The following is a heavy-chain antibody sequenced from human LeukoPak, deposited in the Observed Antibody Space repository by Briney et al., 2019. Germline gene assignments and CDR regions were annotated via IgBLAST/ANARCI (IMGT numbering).Heavy chain of an antibody. CDR3: AKDSNWNFGYMDV. CDR1: GFTFSIYD. J-gene: IGHJ6*03. V-gene: IGHV3-48*01. Sequence: GGSLRLSCAASGFTFSIYDMNWVRQAPGKGLEWVSYISSSGSTIYYADSVKGRFSISRDNSKNTLYLQMNSLRAEDTAVYYCAKDSNWNFGYMDVWGKGTTVTVSS. D-gene: IGHD1-7*01. CDR2: ISSSGSTI.